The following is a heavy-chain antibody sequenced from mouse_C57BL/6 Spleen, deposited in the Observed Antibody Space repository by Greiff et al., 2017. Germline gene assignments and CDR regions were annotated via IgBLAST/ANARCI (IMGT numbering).Heavy chain of an antibody. CDR2: IYPGSGNT. CDR1: GYTFTDYY. CDR3: AREGSTAGGYYYAMDY. V-gene: IGHV1-76*01. Sequence: VQLQESGAELVRPGASVKLSCKASGYTFTDYYINWVKQRPGQGLEWIARIYPGSGNTYYNEKFKGKATLTAEKSSSTAYMQLSSLTSEDSAVYVCAREGSTAGGYYYAMDYWGQGTSVTVSS. J-gene: IGHJ4*01.